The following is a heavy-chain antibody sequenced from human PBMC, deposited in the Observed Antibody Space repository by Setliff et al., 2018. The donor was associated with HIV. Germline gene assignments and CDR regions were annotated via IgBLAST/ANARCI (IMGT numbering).Heavy chain of an antibody. CDR3: ARRGRFMGWFDP. Sequence: PSETLSLTCTVSGGSFSNFFWNWIRQPPGKGLEWIGYINSSGATNYNPSLKSRVNISIDPSKNHFTLRLSSVTVADTAVYYFARRGRFMGWFDPWGQGSLVTVSS. V-gene: IGHV4-4*09. CDR1: GGSFSNFF. D-gene: IGHD3-3*01. J-gene: IGHJ5*02. CDR2: INSSGAT.